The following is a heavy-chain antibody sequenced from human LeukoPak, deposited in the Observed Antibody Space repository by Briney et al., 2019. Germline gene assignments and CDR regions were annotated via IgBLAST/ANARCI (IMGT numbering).Heavy chain of an antibody. CDR3: AAXXYYDSSGYYNY. V-gene: IGHV1-58*02. Sequence: ASVKVSCKASGFTFTSSAMQWVRQARGQRLEWIGWIVVGSGNTNYAQKFQERVTITRDMSTSTAYMELSSLRSEDTAVYYCAAXXYYDSSGYYNYWGQGTLVTVSS. CDR2: IVVGSGNT. CDR1: GFTFTSSA. J-gene: IGHJ4*02. D-gene: IGHD3-22*01.